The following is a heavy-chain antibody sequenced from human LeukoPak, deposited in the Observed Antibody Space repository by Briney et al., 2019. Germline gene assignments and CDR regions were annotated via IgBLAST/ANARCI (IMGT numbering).Heavy chain of an antibody. Sequence: PGGSLRLSCAASGFTFSSYSMSWVRQAPGKGLEWVSSITTSSTYISYADSVKGRFAISRDNAKNSLYLQMNSLRAEDTAVYYCARGKFSSGWFDYWGQGTLVTVSS. CDR1: GFTFSSYS. D-gene: IGHD6-19*01. J-gene: IGHJ4*02. CDR2: ITTSSTYI. CDR3: ARGKFSSGWFDY. V-gene: IGHV3-21*01.